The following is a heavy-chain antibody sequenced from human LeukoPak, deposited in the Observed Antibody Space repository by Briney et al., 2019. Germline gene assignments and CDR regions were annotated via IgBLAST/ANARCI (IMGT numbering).Heavy chain of an antibody. CDR1: GFTFSSYA. CDR3: AKDGGRGRGAFVY. Sequence: GGSLRLSCAASGFTFSSYAVSWVRQAPGKGLEWVSFISGSGDSTYYADSLRGRSTISRDNSKNTLYLQINSLRAEDTAVYYCAKDGGRGRGAFVYWGQGALVTVSS. CDR2: ISGSGDST. J-gene: IGHJ4*02. V-gene: IGHV3-23*01. D-gene: IGHD3-3*01.